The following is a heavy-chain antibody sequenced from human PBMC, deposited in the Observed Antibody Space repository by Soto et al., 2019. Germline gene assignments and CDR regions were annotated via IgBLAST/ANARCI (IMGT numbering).Heavy chain of an antibody. J-gene: IGHJ6*02. CDR3: ARGGIQLQPRQYYDYGMDV. CDR1: GCTFSSYA. Sequence: SVKVSCKASGCTFSSYAISWVRQAPGQGLEWMGGIIPIFGTANYAQKFQGRVTITADESTSTAYMELSSLRSEDTAVYYCARGGIQLQPRQYYDYGMDVWGQGTTVTVSS. CDR2: IIPIFGTA. V-gene: IGHV1-69*13. D-gene: IGHD5-18*01.